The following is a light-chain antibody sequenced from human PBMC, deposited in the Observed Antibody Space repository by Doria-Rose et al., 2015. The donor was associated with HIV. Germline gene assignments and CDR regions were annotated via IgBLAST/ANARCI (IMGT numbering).Light chain of an antibody. J-gene: IGKJ4*01. CDR2: AVS. Sequence: DIRLTQSPSSLSASVGDRATITCRASQSIAYYLNWYQHKPGKAPNLLIYAVSGLQSGVPSRFSGSGSGTDFTLTISRLQPEDFASYYCQQIYGTPLAFGGGTKVEIK. V-gene: IGKV1-39*01. CDR1: QSIAYY. CDR3: QQIYGTPLA.